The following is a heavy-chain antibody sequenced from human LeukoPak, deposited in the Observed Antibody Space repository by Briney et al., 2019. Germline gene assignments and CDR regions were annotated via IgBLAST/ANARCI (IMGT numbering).Heavy chain of an antibody. V-gene: IGHV5-10-1*01. CDR2: IDPSDSYT. D-gene: IGHD3-22*01. CDR3: ARPLSSGYYGGGFDI. CDR1: GYRFNSYW. Sequence: GESLKISCKGSGYRFNSYWINWVRQMPGRGLEWTGTIDPSDSYTKYSPSFQGHVTISADKSISTAYLQWSSLKASDTAMYYCARPLSSGYYGGGFDIWGQGTMVTVSS. J-gene: IGHJ3*02.